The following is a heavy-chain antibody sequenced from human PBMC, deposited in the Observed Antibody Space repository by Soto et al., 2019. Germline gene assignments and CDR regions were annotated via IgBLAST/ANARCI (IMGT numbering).Heavy chain of an antibody. J-gene: IGHJ6*02. Sequence: HPGGSLRLSCAASGLTFSSYGMHWVRQAPGKGLEWVAVISYDGSNKYYADSVKGRFTISRDNSKNTLYLQMNSLRAEDTAVYYCAKDFPYIAAAGTYYYYYYGMDVWGQGTTVTVSS. D-gene: IGHD6-13*01. CDR3: AKDFPYIAAAGTYYYYYYGMDV. CDR1: GLTFSSYG. CDR2: ISYDGSNK. V-gene: IGHV3-30*18.